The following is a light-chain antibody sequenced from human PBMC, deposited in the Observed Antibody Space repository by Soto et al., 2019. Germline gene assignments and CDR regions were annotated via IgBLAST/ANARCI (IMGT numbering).Light chain of an antibody. CDR1: QSISSW. V-gene: IGKV1-5*01. Sequence: DIQMTQSPSTLSASVGDRVTSTCRASQSISSWLAWYQQKPGKAPKLLIYDASSLESGVPSRFSGSGSGTEFTLTISSLQPDDFATYYCQHGYVAPYSFGQGTKVDIK. CDR2: DAS. J-gene: IGKJ2*03. CDR3: QHGYVAPYS.